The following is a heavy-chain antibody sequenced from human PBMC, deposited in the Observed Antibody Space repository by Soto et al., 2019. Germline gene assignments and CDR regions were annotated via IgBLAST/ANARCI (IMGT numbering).Heavy chain of an antibody. J-gene: IGHJ4*01. V-gene: IGHV3-11*05. Sequence: QVQLVESGGGLVKPGGSLRLSCAASGFTFSDFYMSWVRQAPGKGLEWVSYITTSSSTNYADSVRGRFTISRDNAKNALFLQINSLKAEYTAVYYSASEKMAASGCVDYWGHGILVTVSS. CDR3: ASEKMAASGCVDY. CDR2: ITTSSST. CDR1: GFTFSDFY. D-gene: IGHD6-13*01.